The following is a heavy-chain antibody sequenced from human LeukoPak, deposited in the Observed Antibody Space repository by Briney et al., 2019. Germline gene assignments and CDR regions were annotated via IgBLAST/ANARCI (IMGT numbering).Heavy chain of an antibody. CDR1: GFTLSSYA. J-gene: IGHJ6*03. V-gene: IGHV3-23*01. CDR3: AKVMKGSERLTMVRGVIIKTAGLYYMDV. D-gene: IGHD3-10*01. CDR2: ISASGGST. Sequence: GGSLRLSCAASGFTLSSYAMSWVGQAPGKGLDWVSSISASGGSTNYADSVKGRFTISRDNSKNTVYLQMNSLRAEDTAVYYCAKVMKGSERLTMVRGVIIKTAGLYYMDVWGKGTTVTVSS.